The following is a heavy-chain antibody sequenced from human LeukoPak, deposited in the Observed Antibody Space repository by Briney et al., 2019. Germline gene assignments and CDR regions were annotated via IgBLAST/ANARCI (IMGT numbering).Heavy chain of an antibody. J-gene: IGHJ4*02. D-gene: IGHD6-19*01. CDR3: AKEKQWLALYYFDY. V-gene: IGHV3-23*01. Sequence: GGSLRLSCAASGFIFHTYAMSWVRQPPGKGLEWVSTITASGNYTAYADSVKGRFTISRDSSKNTLYLQMNSLRAEDTAVYYCAKEKQWLALYYFDYWGQGTLVTVSS. CDR2: ITASGNYT. CDR1: GFIFHTYA.